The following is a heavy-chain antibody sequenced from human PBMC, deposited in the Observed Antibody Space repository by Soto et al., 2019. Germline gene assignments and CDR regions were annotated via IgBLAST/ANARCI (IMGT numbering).Heavy chain of an antibody. CDR3: VRGAKGGYYVDV. V-gene: IGHV3-74*01. CDR1: GFPFSSYW. J-gene: IGHJ6*03. CDR2: IKYDGTIT. D-gene: IGHD6-13*01. Sequence: GESLKISCAASGFPFSSYWIHWVRQAPGKGLVWVSRIKYDGTITNYADSLKGRLTISRDNAENTVYLQMNSLRVEDTAVYYCVRGAKGGYYVDVWGKGTTVTVSS.